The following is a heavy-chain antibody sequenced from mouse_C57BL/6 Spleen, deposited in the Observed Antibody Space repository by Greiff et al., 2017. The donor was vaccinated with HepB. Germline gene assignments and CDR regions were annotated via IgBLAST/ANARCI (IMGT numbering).Heavy chain of an antibody. J-gene: IGHJ2*01. CDR1: GYTFTSYW. Sequence: QVHVKQSGAELVKPGASVKLSCKASGYTFTSYWMHWVKQRPGQGLEWIGMIHPNSGSTNYNEKFKSKATLTVDKSSSTAYMQLSSLTSEDSAVYYCAKVYGSSFDYWGQGTTLTVSS. V-gene: IGHV1-64*01. CDR3: AKVYGSSFDY. CDR2: IHPNSGST. D-gene: IGHD1-1*01.